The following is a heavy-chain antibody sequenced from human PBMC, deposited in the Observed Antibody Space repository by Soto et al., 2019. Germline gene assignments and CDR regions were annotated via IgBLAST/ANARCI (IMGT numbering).Heavy chain of an antibody. CDR3: AKPHYDAWSGFSPFGGMDV. J-gene: IGHJ6*02. D-gene: IGHD3-3*01. CDR1: GFTFSNYD. V-gene: IGHV3-23*01. CDR2: ISDSGAGT. Sequence: EVQLLESGGGLVQPGGSLRLSCAASGFTFSNYDMIWVRQAPGKGLEWVSDISDSGAGTHYADSVKGRFTISRDNSKNSLYLQMNDLRAEDTALYFCAKPHYDAWSGFSPFGGMDVWGQGTTVTVSS.